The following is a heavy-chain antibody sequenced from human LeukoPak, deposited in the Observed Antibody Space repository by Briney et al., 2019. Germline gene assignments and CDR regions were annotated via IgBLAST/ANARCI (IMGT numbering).Heavy chain of an antibody. CDR1: GFTFSSYA. J-gene: IGHJ4*02. Sequence: PGGALRLSCAASGFTFSSYARHWVRQAPGKGLEGVAVISYGGSNKYYADSVKGRFTISRDNSKTTLYLQMNSLRAEDTAVYYCARVNGAGYSIAAAGTGFDYWGQGTLVTASS. V-gene: IGHV3-30-3*01. D-gene: IGHD6-13*01. CDR3: ARVNGAGYSIAAAGTGFDY. CDR2: ISYGGSNK.